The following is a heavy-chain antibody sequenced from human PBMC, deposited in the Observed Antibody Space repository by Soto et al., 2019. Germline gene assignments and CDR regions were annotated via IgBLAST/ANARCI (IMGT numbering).Heavy chain of an antibody. CDR3: ARDFGRGGGITIFGVVVEGGQWFDP. V-gene: IGHV3-21*01. J-gene: IGHJ5*02. CDR2: ISSSSSYI. Sequence: EVQLVESGGGMVKPGGSLRLSCAASGFTFSSYSMNWVRQAPGKGLEWVSSISSSSSYIYYADSVKGRFTISRDNAKNSLYLQKNSLRAEDTAVYYCARDFGRGGGITIFGVVVEGGQWFDPWGQGTLVTVSS. CDR1: GFTFSSYS. D-gene: IGHD3-3*01.